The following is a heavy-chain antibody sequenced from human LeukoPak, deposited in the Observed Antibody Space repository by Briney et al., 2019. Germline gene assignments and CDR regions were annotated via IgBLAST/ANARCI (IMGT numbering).Heavy chain of an antibody. V-gene: IGHV5-51*01. J-gene: IGHJ3*02. CDR3: ARSRAETVPVWGSYRHHDAFDI. CDR1: GYSFTNYW. Sequence: NPGESLKISCKGSGYSFTNYWIGWVRQMPGKGLEWMGIIYPGDSDTTYKPSFQGQVTISADKSISTAYLQWSSLKASDTAMYYCARSRAETVPVWGSYRHHDAFDIWGQGTMVTVSS. CDR2: IYPGDSDT. D-gene: IGHD3-16*02.